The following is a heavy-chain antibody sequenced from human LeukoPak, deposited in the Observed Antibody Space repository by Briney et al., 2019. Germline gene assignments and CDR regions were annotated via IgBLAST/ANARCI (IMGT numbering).Heavy chain of an antibody. CDR3: ARSGYDVVFDY. J-gene: IGHJ4*02. Sequence: GGSLRLSCVASGFTFSNYWMTWVRQAPGKGLQWVANIRQDGNERYFVDSVKGRFTISRDNAKNSLYLQMSSLRAEDTAVYYCARSGYDVVFDYWGQGTLVTVSS. V-gene: IGHV3-7*04. CDR1: GFTFSNYW. D-gene: IGHD5-12*01. CDR2: IRQDGNER.